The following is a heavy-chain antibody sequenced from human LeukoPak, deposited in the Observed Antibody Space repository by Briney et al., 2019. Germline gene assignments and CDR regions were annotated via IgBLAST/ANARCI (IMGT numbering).Heavy chain of an antibody. CDR2: ISGSGGST. CDR3: ARDSLRWSKRGDC. Sequence: GASLRLSCVASGFTLSNYAMSWVRQAPGKGLEWVSSISGSGGSTYQAENVKGRFTISRDNSKNTLYLQMNSLRAEDTAVYYCARDSLRWSKRGDCWGQGTLVTVSS. CDR1: GFTLSNYA. J-gene: IGHJ4*02. V-gene: IGHV3-23*01. D-gene: IGHD4-23*01.